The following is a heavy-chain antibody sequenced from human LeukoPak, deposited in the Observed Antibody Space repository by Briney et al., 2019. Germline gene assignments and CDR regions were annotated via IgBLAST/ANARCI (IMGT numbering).Heavy chain of an antibody. D-gene: IGHD3-10*01. CDR3: VRVSFHYHSGNYGWYFDS. V-gene: IGHV4-59*01. CDR2: IYYSGTT. J-gene: IGHJ4*02. Sequence: PSETLSLTCSVSGGSIRSYYWTWIRQSPGKGLECIGYIYYSGTTKYNPSLKSRITISVDTSKSQFSLKLRSVTAADTAVYYCVRVSFHYHSGNYGWYFDSWGQGTLVTVSS. CDR1: GGSIRSYY.